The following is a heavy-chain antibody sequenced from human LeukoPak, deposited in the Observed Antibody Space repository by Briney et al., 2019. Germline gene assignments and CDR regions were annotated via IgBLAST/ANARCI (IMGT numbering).Heavy chain of an antibody. CDR3: AKDQIYCSGGSCAYYYYYYMDA. Sequence: GGSLRLSCAASGFTFSSYGMHWVRQAPGKGLEWVAVISYDGSNKYYADSVKGRLTISRDNSENTLYLQMNSLRAEDTAVYYCAKDQIYCSGGSCAYYYYYYMDAWGKGTTVTVSS. CDR2: ISYDGSNK. CDR1: GFTFSSYG. D-gene: IGHD2-15*01. V-gene: IGHV3-30*18. J-gene: IGHJ6*03.